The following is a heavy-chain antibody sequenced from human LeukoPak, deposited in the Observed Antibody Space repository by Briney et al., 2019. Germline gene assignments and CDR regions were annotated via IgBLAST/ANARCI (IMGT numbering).Heavy chain of an antibody. Sequence: GASVKVSCKASGYTFTGYYMHWVRQAPGQGLEWMGWINPNSGGTNYAQKFQGRVTMTREKTISTAYMVLSRLRSDDTTVYYCASGISMVTHAHWGQGTLVTVSS. D-gene: IGHD4-23*01. CDR2: INPNSGGT. V-gene: IGHV1-2*02. CDR1: GYTFTGYY. CDR3: ASGISMVTHAH. J-gene: IGHJ1*01.